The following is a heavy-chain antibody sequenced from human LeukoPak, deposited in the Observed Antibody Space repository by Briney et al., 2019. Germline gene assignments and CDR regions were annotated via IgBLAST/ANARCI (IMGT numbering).Heavy chain of an antibody. CDR1: GYRFTSTW. J-gene: IGHJ4*02. CDR2: IYPIDSDT. D-gene: IGHD1-26*01. V-gene: IGHV5-51*01. CDR3: ATVNSAHWFFDY. Sequence: GDSLKISCKGSGYRFTSTWIGWVRLMPGKGLEWMGTIYPIDSDTRYSPSSQGQVTISADKSSSTAYLQWSSLRASDTAMYYCATVNSAHWFFDYWGQGTLVTVSS.